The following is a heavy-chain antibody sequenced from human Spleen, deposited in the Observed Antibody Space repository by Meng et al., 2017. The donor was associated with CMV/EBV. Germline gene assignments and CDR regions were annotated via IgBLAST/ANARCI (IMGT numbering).Heavy chain of an antibody. CDR2: SYLTGTT. CDR3: SSHRPYGAGISDY. Sequence: LRLSCTVSGGSIRTDDYYWSWIRQPPGKGLEWIGYSYLTGTTNYNPSLKSRVTISLDRSKNQFSLNLKSVTAADTAVYCCSSHRPYGAGISDYWGRGTLVTVSS. V-gene: IGHV4-30-4*01. J-gene: IGHJ4*02. D-gene: IGHD4/OR15-4a*01. CDR1: GGSIRTDDYY.